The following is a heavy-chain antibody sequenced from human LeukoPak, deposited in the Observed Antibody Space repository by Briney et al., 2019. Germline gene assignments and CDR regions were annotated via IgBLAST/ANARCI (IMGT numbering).Heavy chain of an antibody. CDR2: ISAYNGNT. CDR3: ARDHSSCWYRGSGY. J-gene: IGHJ4*02. CDR1: RYTFTNYL. Sequence: SVKVSCKSSRYTFTNYLISWVRQPPGQGLDWMGWISAYNGNTNYAQKLQGRVTMNTDTSTSTAYMELRSLRSDDTAGYYCARDHSSCWYRGSGYWGQGTLVTVSS. D-gene: IGHD6-19*01. V-gene: IGHV1-18*01.